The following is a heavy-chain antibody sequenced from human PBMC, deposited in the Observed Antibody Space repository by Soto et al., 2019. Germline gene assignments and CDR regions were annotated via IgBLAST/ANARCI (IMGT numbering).Heavy chain of an antibody. CDR1: GYTFSNYG. CDR2: ISLYSDGT. V-gene: IGHV1-18*01. Sequence: QVQLVQSGGEVKRPGASVKVSCKTSGYTFSNYGITWVRQVPGQPLEWLGWISLYSDGTNYAQKFQGRGSMTTDASTTTAYMELRSLRSDDTAVYYCARVVPGAEAWFGPWGQGTLVTVSS. CDR3: ARVVPGAEAWFGP. D-gene: IGHD2-2*01. J-gene: IGHJ5*02.